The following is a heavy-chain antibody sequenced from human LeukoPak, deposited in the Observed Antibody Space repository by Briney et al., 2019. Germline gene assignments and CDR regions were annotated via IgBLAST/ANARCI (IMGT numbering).Heavy chain of an antibody. CDR2: IYHSGST. Sequence: SETLSLTCAVSGGSISSGGYSWSWIRQPPGKGLEWIGYIYHSGSTYYNLSLKSRVTISVARSKNQFSLKLSSVTAAATAVYYCARVGSSSWYYFDYWGQGTLVTVSS. J-gene: IGHJ4*02. CDR1: GGSISSGGYS. D-gene: IGHD6-13*01. CDR3: ARVGSSSWYYFDY. V-gene: IGHV4-30-2*01.